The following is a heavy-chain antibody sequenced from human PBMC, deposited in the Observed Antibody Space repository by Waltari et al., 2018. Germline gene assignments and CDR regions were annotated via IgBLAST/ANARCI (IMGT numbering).Heavy chain of an antibody. CDR1: GGSFSGYY. V-gene: IGHV4-34*01. CDR2: INHSGST. CDR3: ARDLAYGDYAERAFDY. D-gene: IGHD4-17*01. Sequence: QVQLQQWGAGLLKPSETLSLTCAVYGGSFSGYYWSWIRQPPGKGLEWIGEINHSGSTNYTPSLKSRVTISVDTSKNQFSLKLSSVTAADTAVYYCARDLAYGDYAERAFDYWGQGTLVTVSS. J-gene: IGHJ4*02.